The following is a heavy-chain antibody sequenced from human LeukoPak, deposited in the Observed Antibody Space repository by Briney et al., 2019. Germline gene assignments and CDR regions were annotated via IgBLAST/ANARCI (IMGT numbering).Heavy chain of an antibody. V-gene: IGHV4-59*12. Sequence: PSETLSLTCTVSGGSISSYYWSWIRQPPGKGLEWIGYIYYSGSTNYNPSLKSRVTISVDTSKNQFSLKLSSVTAADTAVYYCARDSITMIEDWGQGTLVTVSS. CDR3: ARDSITMIED. D-gene: IGHD3-22*01. CDR2: IYYSGST. CDR1: GGSISSYY. J-gene: IGHJ4*02.